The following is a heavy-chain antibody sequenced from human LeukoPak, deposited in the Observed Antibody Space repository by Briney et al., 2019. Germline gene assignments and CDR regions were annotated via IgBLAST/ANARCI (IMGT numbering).Heavy chain of an antibody. CDR3: ARANPPGISFFDY. CDR1: GFTFSRYW. J-gene: IGHJ4*02. D-gene: IGHD3-16*02. V-gene: IGHV3-21*06. Sequence: GGSLRLSCAASGFTFSRYWMSWVRQAPGKGLEWVSSISGSSGSIYYADSVEDRFTISRDNAENSLYLQMNSLRAEDTAVYYCARANPPGISFFDYWGQGALVTVSS. CDR2: ISGSSGSI.